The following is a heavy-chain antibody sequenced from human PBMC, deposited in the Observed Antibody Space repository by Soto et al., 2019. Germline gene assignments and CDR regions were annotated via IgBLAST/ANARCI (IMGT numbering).Heavy chain of an antibody. Sequence: SETLSLTCTVSGDSISNYYWSWIRQPPGKGLEWVGYIHYSGYTSYNPSLKSRVTISLDTSKNQFSLNLTSVTAADTAVYYCARSTRTWFDPWGQGTLVTVSS. J-gene: IGHJ5*02. CDR2: IHYSGYT. CDR3: ARSTRTWFDP. CDR1: GDSISNYY. V-gene: IGHV4-59*08.